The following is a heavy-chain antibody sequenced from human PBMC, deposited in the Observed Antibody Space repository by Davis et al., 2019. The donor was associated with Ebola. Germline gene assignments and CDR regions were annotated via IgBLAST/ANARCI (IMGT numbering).Heavy chain of an antibody. Sequence: GGSLRLSCAASGFTFSSYWMSWVRQAPGKGLEWVANIKQEGSEKYYVDSVKGRFTISRDNSKNTLYLQMNSLRAEDTAVYYCARDLSYCSGGSCFIYYYYGMDVWGQGTTVTVSS. CDR3: ARDLSYCSGGSCFIYYYYGMDV. J-gene: IGHJ6*02. V-gene: IGHV3-7*01. D-gene: IGHD2-15*01. CDR1: GFTFSSYW. CDR2: IKQEGSEK.